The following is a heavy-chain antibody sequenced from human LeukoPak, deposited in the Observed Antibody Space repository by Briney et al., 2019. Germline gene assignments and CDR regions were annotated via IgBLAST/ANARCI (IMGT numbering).Heavy chain of an antibody. CDR2: IWHDGSVE. D-gene: IGHD3-16*01. Sequence: QPGRSLRLSCTASGFMFSRLGMQWVRQAPGEGLEWVAMIWHDGSVEEYADSVKGRFTISRDNSQNTLYLQMNSPRDDDTAVYYCAKEGDQFRGYLDAWGKGTTVTVSS. CDR1: GFMFSRLG. V-gene: IGHV3-33*06. CDR3: AKEGDQFRGYLDA. J-gene: IGHJ6*03.